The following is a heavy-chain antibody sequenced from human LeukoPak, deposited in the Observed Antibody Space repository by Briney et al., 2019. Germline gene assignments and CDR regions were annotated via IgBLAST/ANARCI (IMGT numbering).Heavy chain of an antibody. Sequence: PGGSLRLSCAASGFTFSNAWMSWARQAPGKGLEWVGRIKSKTDGGTTDHAAPVKGRFTISRDDSKNTLYLQMNSLKTEDTAVYYCTTRYDSSGYTDYWGQGTLVTVSS. CDR1: GFTFSNAW. V-gene: IGHV3-15*01. J-gene: IGHJ4*02. CDR2: IKSKTDGGTT. CDR3: TTRYDSSGYTDY. D-gene: IGHD3-22*01.